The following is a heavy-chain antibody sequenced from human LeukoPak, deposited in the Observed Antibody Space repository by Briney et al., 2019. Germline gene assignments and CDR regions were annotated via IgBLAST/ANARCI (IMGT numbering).Heavy chain of an antibody. D-gene: IGHD2-21*01. V-gene: IGHV1-8*01. Sequence: ASVKVSCKASGYTFTSYDINWVRQATGQGLGWMGWMNPNSGNTGYAQKFQGRVTMTRNTSISTAYMELSSLRSEDTAVYYCARTRTLGGDFDYWGQGTLVTVSS. J-gene: IGHJ4*02. CDR2: MNPNSGNT. CDR1: GYTFTSYD. CDR3: ARTRTLGGDFDY.